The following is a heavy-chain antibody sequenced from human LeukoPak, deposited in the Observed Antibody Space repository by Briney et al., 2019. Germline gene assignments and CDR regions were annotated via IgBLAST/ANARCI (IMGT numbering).Heavy chain of an antibody. Sequence: SETLSLTCAVYSGSFSGYYWSWIRQPPGKGLEWIGEINHSGSTNYNPSLKSRVTISVDTSKNQFSLKLSSVTAADTAVYYCARAEGYDYVWGSYRPPTFDYWGQGTLVTVSS. CDR2: INHSGST. CDR3: ARAEGYDYVWGSYRPPTFDY. D-gene: IGHD3-16*02. V-gene: IGHV4-34*01. J-gene: IGHJ4*02. CDR1: SGSFSGYY.